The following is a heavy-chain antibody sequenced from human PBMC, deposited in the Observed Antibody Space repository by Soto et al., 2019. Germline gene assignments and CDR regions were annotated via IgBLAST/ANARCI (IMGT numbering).Heavy chain of an antibody. CDR2: ISHSGST. CDR1: GGSISSAAYY. Sequence: QVQLQESGPGLVKPSQTLSLTCTVSGGSISSAAYYWSWIRQHPGKGLEWIGYISHSGSTYYTRSLKSRVIISADTSKNQFSVNLTSVTAADTAVYYCAREYTYGSNFFDCWGQGALVTVSS. CDR3: AREYTYGSNFFDC. J-gene: IGHJ4*02. D-gene: IGHD5-18*01. V-gene: IGHV4-31*03.